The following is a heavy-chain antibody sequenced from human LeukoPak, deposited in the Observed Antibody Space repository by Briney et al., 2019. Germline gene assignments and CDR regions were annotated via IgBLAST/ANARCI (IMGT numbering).Heavy chain of an antibody. CDR2: IYPNTGGP. V-gene: IGHV1-2*02. CDR3: ARDRSGAYYDSSGYFWTPDDAFDI. D-gene: IGHD3-22*01. Sequence: GASVRVSCKASGYTFTGYYMHWVRQAPGQGLEWMRWIYPNTGGPNYAQQIQGRVNMTRDTSISTAYMELSRLRSDDTAVYYCARDRSGAYYDSSGYFWTPDDAFDIWGQGTMVTVSS. CDR1: GYTFTGYY. J-gene: IGHJ3*02.